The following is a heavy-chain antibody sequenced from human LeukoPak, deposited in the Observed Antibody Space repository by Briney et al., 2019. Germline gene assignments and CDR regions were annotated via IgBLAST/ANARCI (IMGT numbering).Heavy chain of an antibody. CDR2: IYSGGST. CDR1: GFTVSSNY. D-gene: IGHD2-2*01. CDR3: ARLYCCSNSCPYFDY. J-gene: IGHJ4*02. Sequence: GGSLRLSCAASGFTVSSNYMSWVRQAPGKGLEWVSVIYSGGSTYYADSVKGRFTISRDNSKNTLYLQMNSLRAEDTAVYYCARLYCCSNSCPYFDYWGQGTLVTVSS. V-gene: IGHV3-66*01.